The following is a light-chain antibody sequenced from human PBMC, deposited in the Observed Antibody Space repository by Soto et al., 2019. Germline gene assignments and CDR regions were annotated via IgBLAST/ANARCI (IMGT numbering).Light chain of an antibody. CDR3: TSYTSTSHYV. V-gene: IGLV2-14*01. Sequence: QSALTQPASVSGSPGQSITISCTGTNSDVGAFNFVFWYQQHPGKAPKLIIYEVSNRPSGVSNRFSGSKSGNTASLTISGLQAEDEADYYCTSYTSTSHYVFGTGTKLNVL. CDR2: EVS. J-gene: IGLJ1*01. CDR1: NSDVGAFNF.